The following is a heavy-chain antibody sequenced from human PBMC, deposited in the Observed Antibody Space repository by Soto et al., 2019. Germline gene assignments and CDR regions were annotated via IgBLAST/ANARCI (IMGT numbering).Heavy chain of an antibody. CDR3: ARRYGYSFDY. Sequence: SETLSLTCTVSGGSIISYYWSWIRQPPGKGLEWIGYIYYSGSTNYNPSLKSRVTISVDTSKNQFSLKLSSVTAADTAVYYCARRYGYSFDYWGQGTLVTVSS. V-gene: IGHV4-59*08. J-gene: IGHJ4*02. D-gene: IGHD1-1*01. CDR2: IYYSGST. CDR1: GGSIISYY.